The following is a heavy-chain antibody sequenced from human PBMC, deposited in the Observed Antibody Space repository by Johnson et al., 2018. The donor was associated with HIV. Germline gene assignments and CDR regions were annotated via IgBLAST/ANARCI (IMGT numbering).Heavy chain of an antibody. CDR2: ISYDGSNK. J-gene: IGHJ3*02. CDR1: GFTFSSYA. Sequence: QVQLVESGGGLVQPGGSLRLSCAASGFTFSSYAMHWVRQAPGKGLEWVAVISYDGSNKYYADSVKGRFTISRDNSKNTLYLQMNSLRAEDTAVYYCARGSSSKRAIRDAFDIWGQGTMVTVSS. V-gene: IGHV3-30*04. CDR3: ARGSSSKRAIRDAFDI. D-gene: IGHD6-13*01.